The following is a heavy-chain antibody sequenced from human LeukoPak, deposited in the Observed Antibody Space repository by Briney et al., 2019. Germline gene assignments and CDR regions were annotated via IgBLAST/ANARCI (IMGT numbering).Heavy chain of an antibody. Sequence: SETLSLTCAVYGGSFSGYYWSWIRQPPGKGLEWIWGINHSGSTNYNPSLKSRVTISVDTPTNQFSLKLSSVPPADTAVYYCARDSRDTAMVPYYYYMDVWGKGTTVTVSS. D-gene: IGHD5-18*01. V-gene: IGHV4-34*01. CDR2: INHSGST. J-gene: IGHJ6*03. CDR1: GGSFSGYY. CDR3: ARDSRDTAMVPYYYYMDV.